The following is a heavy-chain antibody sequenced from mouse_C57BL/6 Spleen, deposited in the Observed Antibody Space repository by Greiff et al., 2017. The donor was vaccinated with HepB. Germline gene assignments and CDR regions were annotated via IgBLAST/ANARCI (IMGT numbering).Heavy chain of an antibody. CDR3: ARGYYGSSDFDY. V-gene: IGHV1-82*01. Sequence: VQLQQSGPELVKPGASVKISCKASGYAFSSSWMNWVKQRPGKGLEWIGRISPGDGDTNYNGKIKGKATLTADKSSSTAYMQLNSLTSEDSAVYFCARGYYGSSDFDYWGQGTTLTVSS. D-gene: IGHD1-1*01. CDR2: ISPGDGDT. J-gene: IGHJ2*01. CDR1: GYAFSSSW.